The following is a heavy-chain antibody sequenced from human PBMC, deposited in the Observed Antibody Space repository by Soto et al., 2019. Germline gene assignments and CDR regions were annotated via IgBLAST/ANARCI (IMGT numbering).Heavy chain of an antibody. CDR3: ARVLSTANYYYYGMDV. Sequence: GGSLRLSCAASGFTVSSNYMSWVRQAPGKGLEWVSVIYSGGITYCADSVKGRFTISRENSKNTLYLQMNSLRAEDTAVYYCARVLSTANYYYYGMDVWGQGTTVTV. D-gene: IGHD3-9*01. CDR1: GFTVSSNY. V-gene: IGHV3-53*01. CDR2: IYSGGIT. J-gene: IGHJ6*01.